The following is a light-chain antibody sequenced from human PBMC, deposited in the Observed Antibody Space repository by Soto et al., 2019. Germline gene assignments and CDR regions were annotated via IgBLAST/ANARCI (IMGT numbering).Light chain of an antibody. CDR2: NNN. Sequence: QSVLTQPPSASGTPGQRITISCSGSSSNIGSNTVNWYQHLPGTAPKLLMYNNNQRPSGVPDRFSGSKSGISASLAISGLQSEDEADYYCAAWDDSLKGGVFGGGTKVTVL. V-gene: IGLV1-44*01. CDR3: AAWDDSLKGGV. J-gene: IGLJ3*02. CDR1: SSNIGSNT.